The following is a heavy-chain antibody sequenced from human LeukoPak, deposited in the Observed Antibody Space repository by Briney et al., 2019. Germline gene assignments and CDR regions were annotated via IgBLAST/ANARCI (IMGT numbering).Heavy chain of an antibody. CDR1: GFTFSAYS. D-gene: IGHD6-13*01. Sequence: PGGSLRLSCAASGFTFSAYSMNWVRQAPGKGLEWVSGISDSGGNTYYPDSLKGRFTISRDNSKNTLYLQMNSLRAEDTAVYYCAKGKIGAGGPLDYWGQGTLVTVSS. CDR3: AKGKIGAGGPLDY. CDR2: ISDSGGNT. J-gene: IGHJ4*02. V-gene: IGHV3-23*01.